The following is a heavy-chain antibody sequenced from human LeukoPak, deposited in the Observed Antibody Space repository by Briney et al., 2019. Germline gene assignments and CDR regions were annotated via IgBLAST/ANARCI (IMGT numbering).Heavy chain of an antibody. V-gene: IGHV1-2*02. J-gene: IGHJ3*02. D-gene: IGHD2-15*01. CDR1: GYTFTGYY. CDR3: ARVGYCSGGSCYSVNAFDI. CDR2: INPNSGGT. Sequence: GASVKVSCKASGYTFTGYYIHWVRQAPGQGLEWMGWINPNSGGTNYAQKFQGRVTMTRDTSISTAYMELSRLRSDDTAVYYCARVGYCSGGSCYSVNAFDIWGQGTMVTVSS.